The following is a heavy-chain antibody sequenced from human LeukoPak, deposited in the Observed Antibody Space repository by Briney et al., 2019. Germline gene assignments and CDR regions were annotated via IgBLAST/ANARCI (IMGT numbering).Heavy chain of an antibody. CDR3: ARESYGDYVFDY. D-gene: IGHD4-17*01. V-gene: IGHV1-2*02. CDR2: VNPNSGGT. Sequence: ASVKVSCKASGYTFTGYYMHWVRQAPGQGLEWMGWVNPNSGGTNYAQKFQGRVTMTRDTSISTAYMELSRLRSDDTAVYYCARESYGDYVFDYWGQGTLVTVSS. CDR1: GYTFTGYY. J-gene: IGHJ4*02.